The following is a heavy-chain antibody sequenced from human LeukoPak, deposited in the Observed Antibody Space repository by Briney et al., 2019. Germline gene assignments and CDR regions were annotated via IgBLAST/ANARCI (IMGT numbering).Heavy chain of an antibody. J-gene: IGHJ4*02. CDR3: ARIPYINSWYHGYFDY. CDR2: ISGDGGST. V-gene: IGHV3-23*01. CDR1: GFTFNTYA. D-gene: IGHD6-13*01. Sequence: QAGGSLRLSCAASGFTFNTYAMSRVRQAPGKGLEWVSVISGDGGSTFYADSVKGRFTISRDNSKNTLYLQMNSLRVEDTAVYYCARIPYINSWYHGYFDYWGQGSLVTVSS.